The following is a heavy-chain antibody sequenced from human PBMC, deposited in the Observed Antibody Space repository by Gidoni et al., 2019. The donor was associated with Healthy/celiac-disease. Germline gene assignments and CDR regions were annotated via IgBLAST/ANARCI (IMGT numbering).Heavy chain of an antibody. V-gene: IGHV1-2*02. J-gene: IGHJ6*02. D-gene: IGHD2-15*01. Sequence: QVQLVQSGAEVKKPGASVKVSCTASGYTFPGYYMHWVRQAPGQGLEWMGWINPNRGGTNYAQKFQGRVTMTRDTSISTAYMELSRLRSDDTAVYYCAIEPLTYCSGGSCYGDGMDVWGQGTTVTVSS. CDR3: AIEPLTYCSGGSCYGDGMDV. CDR1: GYTFPGYY. CDR2: INPNRGGT.